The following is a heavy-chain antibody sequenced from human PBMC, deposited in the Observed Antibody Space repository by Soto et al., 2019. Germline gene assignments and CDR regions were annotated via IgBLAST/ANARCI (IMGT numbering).Heavy chain of an antibody. D-gene: IGHD6-13*01. J-gene: IGHJ4*02. CDR3: ARGGDRLTRYSSSWPRGGYFDY. Sequence: GASVKVSCKASGYTFTSYGISWVRQAPGQGLEWMGWISAYNGNTNYAQKLQGRVTMTTDTSTSTAYMELRSLRSDDTAVYYCARGGDRLTRYSSSWPRGGYFDYWGQGTLVTVSS. CDR1: GYTFTSYG. V-gene: IGHV1-18*01. CDR2: ISAYNGNT.